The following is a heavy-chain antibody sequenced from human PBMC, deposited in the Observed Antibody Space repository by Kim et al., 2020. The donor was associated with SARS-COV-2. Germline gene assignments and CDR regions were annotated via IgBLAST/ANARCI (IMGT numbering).Heavy chain of an antibody. D-gene: IGHD6-13*01. CDR2: ISSSSSYI. J-gene: IGHJ2*01. V-gene: IGHV3-21*01. CDR1: GFTFSSYS. Sequence: GGSLRLSCAASGFTFSSYSMNWVRQAPGKGLEWVSSISSSSSYIYYADSVKGRFTISRDNAKNSLYLQMNSLRAEDTAVYYCAREPGIAAADYYWYFDLWGRGTLVTVSS. CDR3: AREPGIAAADYYWYFDL.